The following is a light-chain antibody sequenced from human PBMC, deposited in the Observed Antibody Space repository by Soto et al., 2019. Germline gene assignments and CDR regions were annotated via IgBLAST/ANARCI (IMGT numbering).Light chain of an antibody. CDR1: QSVSGN. CDR3: QQRSNWLT. J-gene: IGKJ4*01. V-gene: IGKV3-11*01. CDR2: DAS. Sequence: EIVMTQSPATLSRSPGERATLSCRASQSVSGNLAWYQQKPGQAPRLLIYDASNRATGIPARFSGSGSGTDFTLTISSLEPEDFAVYYCQQRSNWLTFGGGTKVDIK.